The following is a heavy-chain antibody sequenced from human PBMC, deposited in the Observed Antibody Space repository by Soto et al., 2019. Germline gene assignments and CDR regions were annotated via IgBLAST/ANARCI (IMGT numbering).Heavy chain of an antibody. D-gene: IGHD3-22*01. CDR2: ISGSGGST. J-gene: IGHJ4*02. CDR1: GFTFSSYA. Sequence: PGGSLRLSCVASGFTFSSYAMSWVRQAPGKGLEWVSAISGSGGSTYYADSVKGRFTISRDNSKNTLYLQMNSLRAEDTAVYYCARSDYYDSMGAIDYWGQGTLVTVSS. V-gene: IGHV3-23*01. CDR3: ARSDYYDSMGAIDY.